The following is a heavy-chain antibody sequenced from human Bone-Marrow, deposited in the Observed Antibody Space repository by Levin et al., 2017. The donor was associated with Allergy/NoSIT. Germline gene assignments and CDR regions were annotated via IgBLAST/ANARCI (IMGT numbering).Heavy chain of an antibody. CDR2: IPYDGSYK. V-gene: IGHV3-30*04. J-gene: IGHJ4*02. Sequence: PGGSLRLSCAASGFTFSNYALHWVRQAPGKGLEWVAVIPYDGSYKYYADSVKGRFTISRDNSKNTLYLQMNSLRPEDTAVYYCASAYSSTNFDYWGQGTLVTVSS. CDR1: GFTFSNYA. D-gene: IGHD2-21*01. CDR3: ASAYSSTNFDY.